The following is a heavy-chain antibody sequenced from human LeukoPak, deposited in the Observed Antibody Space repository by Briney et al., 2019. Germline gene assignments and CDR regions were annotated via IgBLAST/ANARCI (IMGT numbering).Heavy chain of an antibody. CDR2: ISSSSSYI. CDR1: VFTFSSYS. J-gene: IGHJ6*03. D-gene: IGHD6-13*01. CDR3: ARDRGGIAAAAHLDV. Sequence: PGGSLRLSCAASVFTFSSYSMNWVRQAPGKGLEWVSSISSSSSYIYYADSVKGRFTISRDNAKNSLYLQMNSLRAEDTAVYYCARDRGGIAAAAHLDVWGKGTTVTVSS. V-gene: IGHV3-21*01.